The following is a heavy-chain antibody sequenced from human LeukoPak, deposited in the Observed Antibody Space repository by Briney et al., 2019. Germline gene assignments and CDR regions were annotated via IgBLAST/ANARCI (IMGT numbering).Heavy chain of an antibody. CDR3: ARAGWIAVARTGYYYYMDV. J-gene: IGHJ6*03. CDR2: INTNTGNP. CDR1: GYTFTSYA. Sequence: ASVKVSCKASGYTFTSYAMNWVRQAPGQGLEWMGWINTNTGNPTYAQGFTGRFVFSLDTSVSTAYLQISSLKAEDTAVYYCARAGWIAVARTGYYYYMDVWGKGTTVTVSS. V-gene: IGHV7-4-1*02. D-gene: IGHD6-19*01.